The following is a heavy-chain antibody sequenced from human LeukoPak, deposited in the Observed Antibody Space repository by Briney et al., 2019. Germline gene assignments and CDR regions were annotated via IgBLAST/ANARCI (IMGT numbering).Heavy chain of an antibody. CDR1: GYTFTGYY. D-gene: IGHD1-26*01. CDR3: ARASSGSYLLDY. CDR2: INPNSGGT. V-gene: IGHV1-2*06. Sequence: GASVKVSCKASGYTFTGYYMHWVRQAPGQGLEWMGRINPNSGGTNYAQKFQGRVTMTRDTSISTAYTELSRLRSDDTAVYYCARASSGSYLLDYWGQGTLVTVSS. J-gene: IGHJ4*02.